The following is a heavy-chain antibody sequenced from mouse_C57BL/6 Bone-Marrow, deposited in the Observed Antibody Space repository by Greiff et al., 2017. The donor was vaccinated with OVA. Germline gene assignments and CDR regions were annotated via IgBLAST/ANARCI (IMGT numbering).Heavy chain of an antibody. V-gene: IGHV1-64*01. D-gene: IGHD4-1*01. Sequence: VQLQEPGAELVKPGASVKLSCKASGYTFTSYWMHWVKQRPGQGLEWIGMIHPNSGSTNYNEKFKSKATLTVDKSSSTAYMQLSSLTSEDSAVYYCARGPGTKYFDVWGTGTTVTVSS. CDR1: GYTFTSYW. CDR3: ARGPGTKYFDV. J-gene: IGHJ1*03. CDR2: IHPNSGST.